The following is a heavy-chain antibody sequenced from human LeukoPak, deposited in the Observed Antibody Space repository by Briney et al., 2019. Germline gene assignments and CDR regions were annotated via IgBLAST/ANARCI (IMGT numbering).Heavy chain of an antibody. J-gene: IGHJ4*02. CDR2: INTDGRTT. D-gene: IGHD2-15*01. V-gene: IGHV3-74*01. CDR3: ARGFLGSCSGGSCYSGY. CDR1: GFTFSTYW. Sequence: PGGSLRLSCAASGFTFSTYWMHWVRQAPGKGLEWVSHINTDGRTTNYADSVKGRFTISRDNARNTLYLQMNSLRVEDAAVYYCARGFLGSCSGGSCYSGYWGQGTLVAVSS.